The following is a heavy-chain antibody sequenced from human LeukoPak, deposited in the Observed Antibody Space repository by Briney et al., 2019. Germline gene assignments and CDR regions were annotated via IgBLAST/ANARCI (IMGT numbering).Heavy chain of an antibody. Sequence: GGSLRLSCAASGFTFSSYAMSWVRQAPGKGLEWVSAISGSGGSTYYADSVKGRFTISRDNSKNTLYLQMNSLRAEDTAVYYCAKGEAVAGTLNYFDYWGQGTLVTVSS. CDR1: GFTFSSYA. D-gene: IGHD6-19*01. CDR3: AKGEAVAGTLNYFDY. CDR2: ISGSGGST. V-gene: IGHV3-23*01. J-gene: IGHJ4*02.